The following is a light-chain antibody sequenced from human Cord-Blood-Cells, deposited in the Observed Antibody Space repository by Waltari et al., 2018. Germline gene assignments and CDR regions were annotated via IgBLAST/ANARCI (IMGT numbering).Light chain of an antibody. V-gene: IGLV2-11*01. CDR2: DVS. CDR1: SSDVGGYKY. J-gene: IGLJ2*01. Sequence: QSALSQPRSVSGSPGPSVTISSTGTSSDVGGYKYVSWYPQHPGKAPKLIIYDVSKRPSGVPDRFSGSKSGNTASLTISGLQAEDEADYYCCSYAGSYVVFGGGTKLTVL. CDR3: CSYAGSYVV.